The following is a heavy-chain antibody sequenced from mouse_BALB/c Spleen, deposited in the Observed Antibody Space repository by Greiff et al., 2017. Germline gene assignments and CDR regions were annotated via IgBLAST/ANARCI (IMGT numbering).Heavy chain of an antibody. CDR1: GYSFTSYW. V-gene: IGHV1-5*01. CDR3: TRWGFYDYDSYAMDY. D-gene: IGHD2-4*01. CDR2: IYPGNSDT. Sequence: EVQLQQSGTVLARPGASVKMSCKASGYSFTSYWMHWVKQRPGQGLEWIGAIYPGNSDTSYNQKFKGKAKLTAVTSASTAYMELSSLTNEDSAVYYCTRWGFYDYDSYAMDYWGQGTSVTVSS. J-gene: IGHJ4*01.